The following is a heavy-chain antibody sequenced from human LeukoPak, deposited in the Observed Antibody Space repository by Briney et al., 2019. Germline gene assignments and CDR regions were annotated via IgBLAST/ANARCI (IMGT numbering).Heavy chain of an antibody. J-gene: IGHJ6*03. D-gene: IGHD2-15*01. Sequence: PSETLSLTCTVSGGSISSYYWSWIRQPPGKGLEWIGYIYYSGSTNYNPSLKSRVTISVDTSKNQFSLKLSSVTAADTAVYYCARPGYCSGGSCYSHYYYYMDVWGKGTTVTISS. V-gene: IGHV4-59*12. CDR3: ARPGYCSGGSCYSHYYYYMDV. CDR1: GGSISSYY. CDR2: IYYSGST.